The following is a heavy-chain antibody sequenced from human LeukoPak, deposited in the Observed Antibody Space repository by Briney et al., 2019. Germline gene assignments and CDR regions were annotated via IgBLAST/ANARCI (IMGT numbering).Heavy chain of an antibody. CDR2: IYYSGSA. V-gene: IGHV4-59*08. Sequence: SETLSPTCTVSGGSISSYYWSWIRQPPGKGLEWIGYIYYSGSANYNPSLKSRVTISVDTSKKQFSLKLSSVTAADTAVYYCARHRSVAYYFDYWGQGTLVTVSS. J-gene: IGHJ4*02. CDR3: ARHRSVAYYFDY. CDR1: GGSISSYY.